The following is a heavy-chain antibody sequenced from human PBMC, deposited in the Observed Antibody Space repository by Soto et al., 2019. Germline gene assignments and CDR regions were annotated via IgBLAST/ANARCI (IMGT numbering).Heavy chain of an antibody. Sequence: QVQLVQSGAEVKKPGASVKVSCKASGYTFTSYDINWVRQATGQGLEWMGWMNPNSGNTGYAQKFQGRVTMTRNTAISTAYMELSRPRSEDTAGYYCARGYEGHYDFWRFDPWGQGTLVTVSS. CDR3: ARGYEGHYDFWRFDP. J-gene: IGHJ5*02. D-gene: IGHD3-3*01. V-gene: IGHV1-8*01. CDR2: MNPNSGNT. CDR1: GYTFTSYD.